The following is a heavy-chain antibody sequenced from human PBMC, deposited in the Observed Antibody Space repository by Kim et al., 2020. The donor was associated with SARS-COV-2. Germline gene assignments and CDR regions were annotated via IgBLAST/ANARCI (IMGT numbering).Heavy chain of an antibody. D-gene: IGHD6-19*01. J-gene: IGHJ4*02. CDR3: ARRQYSSGWYYFDY. V-gene: IGHV3-74*01. Sequence: YADSVKGRFTISRDNAKNPLYLKMNSLRAEDTAVYYCARRQYSSGWYYFDYWGQGTLVTVSS.